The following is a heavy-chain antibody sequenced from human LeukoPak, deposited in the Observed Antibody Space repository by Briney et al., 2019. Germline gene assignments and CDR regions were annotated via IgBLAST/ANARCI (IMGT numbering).Heavy chain of an antibody. CDR2: IKQDGSEK. J-gene: IGHJ6*03. D-gene: IGHD3-16*02. CDR1: GFTLSSYW. Sequence: GGSLRLSCAASGFTLSSYWMSWVRQAPGKGLEWVANIKQDGSEKYYVDSVKGRFTVSRDNAKNSLYLQMNSLRAEDTAVYYCARVLFDYVWGSYRYTGNTDDYYYYYYMDVWGKGTTVTVSS. V-gene: IGHV3-7*01. CDR3: ARVLFDYVWGSYRYTGNTDDYYYYYYMDV.